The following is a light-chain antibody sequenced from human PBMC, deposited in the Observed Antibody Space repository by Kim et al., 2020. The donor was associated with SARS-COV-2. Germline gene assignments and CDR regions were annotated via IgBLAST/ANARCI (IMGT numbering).Light chain of an antibody. CDR1: SGAVTSGYW. Sequence: QAVVTQEPSLTVSPGGTVTLTCASSSGAVTSGYWANWFQQKPGQAPRALIYNTTNKHSWTPPRFSGSLLGGKAALTLSGVQPADEAEFYCLLYYGGDWVFGGGTQLTVL. V-gene: IGLV7-43*01. J-gene: IGLJ3*02. CDR3: LLYYGGDWV. CDR2: NTT.